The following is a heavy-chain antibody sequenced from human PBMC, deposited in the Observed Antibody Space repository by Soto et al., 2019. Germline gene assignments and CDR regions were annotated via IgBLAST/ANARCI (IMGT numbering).Heavy chain of an antibody. D-gene: IGHD1-26*01. CDR1: GFTFSSYA. Sequence: EVQLLESGGGLVQPGGSLRLSCAASGFTFSSYAMSWVRQAPGKGLEWVSAISGSGGRTYYAASVKGRFTISRDNTKNTLYLQMNSLRAEDTAVYYCAKGGEWELLYFDYWGQGTLGSVCS. V-gene: IGHV3-23*01. CDR3: AKGGEWELLYFDY. J-gene: IGHJ4*02. CDR2: ISGSGGRT.